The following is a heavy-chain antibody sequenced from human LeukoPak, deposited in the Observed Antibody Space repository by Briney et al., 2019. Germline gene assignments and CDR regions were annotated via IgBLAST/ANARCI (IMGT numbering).Heavy chain of an antibody. J-gene: IGHJ4*02. CDR2: ISSTTTI. V-gene: IGHV3-69-1*01. D-gene: IGHD1-26*01. CDR1: GFSFDNYD. CDR3: ARDLSTVDEPYFDF. Sequence: GGSLRLSCTASGFSFDNYDMNWVRQAPGKGLEWVSCISSTTTIYYADSVKGRFTVSRDNAKNSLYLQMNSLRAEDTAVYYCARDLSTVDEPYFDFWGQGTLVTVSS.